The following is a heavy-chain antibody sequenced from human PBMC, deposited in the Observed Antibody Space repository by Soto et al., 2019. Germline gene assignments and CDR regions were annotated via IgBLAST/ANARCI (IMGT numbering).Heavy chain of an antibody. D-gene: IGHD2-2*01. Sequence: SQTLSLTCAISVDSVSRNSAAWNWIRPSPSRGLEWLGRTYYRSKWYNDYAVSVKSRITMNPDTSKNQFSLQLNSVTPENTAAYECASSKFDCTSTIGYRHVNWFDPWGQGTLVTVSS. V-gene: IGHV6-1*01. CDR1: VDSVSRNSAA. J-gene: IGHJ5*02. CDR2: TYYRSKWYN. CDR3: ASSKFDCTSTIGYRHVNWFDP.